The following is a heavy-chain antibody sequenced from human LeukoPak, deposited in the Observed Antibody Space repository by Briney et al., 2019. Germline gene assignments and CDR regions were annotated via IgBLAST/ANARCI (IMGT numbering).Heavy chain of an antibody. Sequence: RASVKVSCKASGYTFTTYVMHWVRQAPGQRLEWMGWINAGNGNTKYSQEFQGRVTITRDTSASTAYMELSSLRSEDMAVYYCARGHRYYSSSGSYLRRDSWFDPWGQGTLVTVSS. CDR1: GYTFTTYV. J-gene: IGHJ5*02. CDR2: INAGNGNT. D-gene: IGHD3-10*01. CDR3: ARGHRYYSSSGSYLRRDSWFDP. V-gene: IGHV1-3*03.